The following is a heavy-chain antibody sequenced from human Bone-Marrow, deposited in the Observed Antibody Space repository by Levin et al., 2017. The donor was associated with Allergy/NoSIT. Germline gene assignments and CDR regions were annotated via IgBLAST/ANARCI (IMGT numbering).Heavy chain of an antibody. D-gene: IGHD1-26*01. CDR1: GFSFNTTGVG. J-gene: IGHJ5*02. CDR3: AHAKGGYFDP. CDR2: IYWNDDT. Sequence: SGPTLVKPTQTLTLTCTFSGFSFNTTGVGVGWIRQPPGKALEWLALIYWNDDTRFSPSLKARPTITKDTSKNQVVVTMTNMDPVDTATYYCAHAKGGYFDPWGQGALVTVSS. V-gene: IGHV2-5*01.